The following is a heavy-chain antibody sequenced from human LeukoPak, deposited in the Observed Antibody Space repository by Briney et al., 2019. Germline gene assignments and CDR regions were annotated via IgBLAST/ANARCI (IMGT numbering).Heavy chain of an antibody. CDR1: GDSVSINSAA. D-gene: IGHD6-6*01. CDR3: AREASEGSSSVWFDP. CDR2: TYFRSKLYN. J-gene: IGHJ5*02. Sequence: SQTLSLTFAISGDSVSINSAAWNWVRQSPSRGLEWLGRTYFRSKLYNDSSVSVKSRITITPDTSKTQFSLQLNSVTPEDTAVYYCAREASEGSSSVWFDPWGQGTLVTVSS. V-gene: IGHV6-1*01.